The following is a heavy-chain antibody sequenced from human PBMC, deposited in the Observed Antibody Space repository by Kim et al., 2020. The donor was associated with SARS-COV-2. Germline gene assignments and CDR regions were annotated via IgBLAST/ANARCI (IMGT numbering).Heavy chain of an antibody. CDR1: GDSVSSNSAA. D-gene: IGHD3-3*01. J-gene: IGHJ3*02. CDR2: TYYRSKWYN. Sequence: SETLSLTCAISGDSVSSNSAAWNWIRQSPSRGLEWLGRTYYRSKWYNDYAVSVKSRITINPDTSKNQFSLQLNSVTPEDTAVYYCAREGDDVLRFLEWRGGGDAFGIWGKGTMVTVSS. CDR3: AREGDDVLRFLEWRGGGDAFGI. V-gene: IGHV6-1*01.